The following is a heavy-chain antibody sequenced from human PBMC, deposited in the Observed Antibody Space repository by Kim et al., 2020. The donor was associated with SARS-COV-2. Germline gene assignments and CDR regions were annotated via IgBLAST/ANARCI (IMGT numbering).Heavy chain of an antibody. CDR1: GYTFTSYG. CDR2: ISAYNGNT. J-gene: IGHJ4*02. V-gene: IGHV1-18*01. Sequence: ASVKVSCKASGYTFTSYGISWVRQAPGQGLEWMGWISAYNGNTNYAQKLQGRVTMTTDTSTSTAYMELRSLRSDDTAVYYCARDLCCSSDLARGDLHYWGQGTLVTVSS. CDR3: ARDLCCSSDLARGDLHY. D-gene: IGHD2-2*01.